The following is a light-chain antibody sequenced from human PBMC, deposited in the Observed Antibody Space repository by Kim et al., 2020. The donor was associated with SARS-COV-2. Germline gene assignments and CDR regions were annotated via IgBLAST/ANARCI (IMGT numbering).Light chain of an antibody. V-gene: IGKV3-20*01. CDR3: QQFGGSLT. CDR1: QSVSSSY. CDR2: GPS. Sequence: ELVLTQSPGTLSLSPGERATLSCRASQSVSSSYIAWYQQKPGQAPRLLIFGPSSRATGVPDRFSGSGSGTEFTLTISSLEREDFAVYYCQQFGGSLTFGGGTKLEI. J-gene: IGKJ4*01.